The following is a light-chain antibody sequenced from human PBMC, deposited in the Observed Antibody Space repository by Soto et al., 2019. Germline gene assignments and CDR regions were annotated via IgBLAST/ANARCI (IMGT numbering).Light chain of an antibody. J-gene: IGKJ1*01. Sequence: EIVLTQSPGTLSFSPWYLAALSCRSSQTVGSDFLAWYQQKPGQAPRLFIYGASTRATGIPARFSGSGSGTEFTLTISSLQSEDFAVYYCQKYNNWPRKFGQGTKVDIK. CDR2: GAS. CDR3: QKYNNWPRK. V-gene: IGKV3-15*01. CDR1: QTVGSD.